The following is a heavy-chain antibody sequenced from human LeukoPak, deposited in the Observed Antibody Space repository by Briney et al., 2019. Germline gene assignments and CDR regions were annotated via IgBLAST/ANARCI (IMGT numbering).Heavy chain of an antibody. CDR2: ISGSGGST. CDR3: AKGLNAGAIRPPLDY. Sequence: GGSLRPSCAASGFTFSSYAMSWVRQAPGKGLEWVSAISGSGGSTYYADSVKGRFTISRDNSKNTLYLQMTSLRADDTAVYYCAKGLNAGAIRPPLDYWGQGTLVTVSS. V-gene: IGHV3-23*01. CDR1: GFTFSSYA. J-gene: IGHJ4*02. D-gene: IGHD6-6*01.